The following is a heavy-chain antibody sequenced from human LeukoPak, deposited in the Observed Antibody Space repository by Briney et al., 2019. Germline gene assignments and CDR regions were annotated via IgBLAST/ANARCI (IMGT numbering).Heavy chain of an antibody. CDR3: ARAVGGSSLGS. D-gene: IGHD6-13*01. Sequence: GGSLRLSCAASGFTFDDYGLSWVRQAPGKGLEWVSGINWNGGSTGYADSVKGRFTISRDNAKDSLYLQMNSLRAEDTALYYCARAVGGSSLGSWGQGTLVTVSS. CDR2: INWNGGST. CDR1: GFTFDDYG. J-gene: IGHJ5*02. V-gene: IGHV3-20*04.